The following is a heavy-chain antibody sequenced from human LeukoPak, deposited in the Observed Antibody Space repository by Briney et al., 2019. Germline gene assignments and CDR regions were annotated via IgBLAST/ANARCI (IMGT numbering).Heavy chain of an antibody. CDR3: AKKEAPGWYFDL. J-gene: IGHJ2*01. V-gene: IGHV3-53*01. Sequence: GGSLRLSCAASGFTVSSNYMSCVRQAPGKGLEWVSVIYSEGRIYYADSVKGRFTISRDNSKNTLYLQMNSLRAEDTAVYYCAKKEAPGWYFDLWGRGALVTVSS. CDR2: IYSEGRI. CDR1: GFTVSSNY.